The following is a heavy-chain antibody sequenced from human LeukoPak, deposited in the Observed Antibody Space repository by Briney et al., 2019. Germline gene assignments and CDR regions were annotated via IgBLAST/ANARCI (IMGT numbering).Heavy chain of an antibody. V-gene: IGHV3-15*07. CDR2: IRSKADGGTT. Sequence: GGSLRLSCAASGFTFNNAWMNWVRQAPGKGLEWVGRIRSKADGGTTDYAAPVKGRFTISRDDSTNTLYLQMNSLTIEDTAVYYCTTDGILLADDALDIWGQGTMVTVSS. D-gene: IGHD1-14*01. CDR3: TTDGILLADDALDI. CDR1: GFTFNNAW. J-gene: IGHJ3*02.